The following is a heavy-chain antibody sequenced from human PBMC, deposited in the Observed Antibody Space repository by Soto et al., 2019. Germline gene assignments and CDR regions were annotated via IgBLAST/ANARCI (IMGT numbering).Heavy chain of an antibody. CDR1: GYTFTSYD. CDR2: MNPNSGNT. J-gene: IGHJ4*02. D-gene: IGHD3-16*02. V-gene: IGHV1-8*01. CDR3: ARGSGYAYHLGELSSK. Sequence: ASVKVSCKASGYTFTSYDINWVRQATGQGLEWMGWMNPNSGNTGYAQKFQGRVTMTRNTSISTAYMELSSLRSEDTAVYYCARGSGYAYHLGELSSKWGQGTLVTVSS.